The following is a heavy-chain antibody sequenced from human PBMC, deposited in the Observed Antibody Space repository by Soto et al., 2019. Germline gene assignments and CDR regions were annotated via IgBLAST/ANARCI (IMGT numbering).Heavy chain of an antibody. Sequence: EASVKVSCKASGYTFTSYDIRWVRQAPGQGLEWMGWISAYNGNTNYAQKLQDRVTMTTDTSTSTAYMELRSLRSDDTAVYYCAREGGTMGAGWFDPWGQGTLVTVSS. CDR3: AREGGTMGAGWFDP. CDR2: ISAYNGNT. D-gene: IGHD3-10*01. V-gene: IGHV1-18*01. CDR1: GYTFTSYD. J-gene: IGHJ5*02.